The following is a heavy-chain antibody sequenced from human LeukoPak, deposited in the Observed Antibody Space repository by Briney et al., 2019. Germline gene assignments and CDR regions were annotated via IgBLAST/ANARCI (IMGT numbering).Heavy chain of an antibody. CDR2: ISSSTSI. CDR1: GFTFSSHR. CDR3: ASGTYYYDAPSSY. V-gene: IGHV3-21*06. J-gene: IGHJ4*02. D-gene: IGHD3-22*01. Sequence: AGGSLRLSCTASGFTFSSHRMNWVRQAPGRGLEWVSSISSSTSIYYADSVKGRFTISRDSAKNSLYLQMSSLRAEDTAVYYCASGTYYYDAPSSYWGQGTLVTVSS.